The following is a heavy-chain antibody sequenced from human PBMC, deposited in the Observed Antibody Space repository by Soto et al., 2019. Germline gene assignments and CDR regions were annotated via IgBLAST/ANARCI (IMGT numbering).Heavy chain of an antibody. CDR1: GGSISSSSYY. V-gene: IGHV4-39*01. CDR3: ARRSSSSWYFDY. D-gene: IGHD6-13*01. CDR2: IYYSGST. Sequence: SETLSLTCTVSGGSISSSSYYWGWIRQPPGKGLEWIGSIYYSGSTYYNPSLKSRVTISVDTSKNQFSLKLSSVTAADTAVYYCARRSSSSWYFDYWGQGTLVTVSS. J-gene: IGHJ4*02.